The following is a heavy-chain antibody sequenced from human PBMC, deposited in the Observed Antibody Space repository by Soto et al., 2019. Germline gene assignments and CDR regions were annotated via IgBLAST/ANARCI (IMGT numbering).Heavy chain of an antibody. CDR2: IYHSGST. CDR3: ARRYGGNFDY. V-gene: IGHV4-59*01. Sequence: SETLSLTCTVSGGSMNNNYWSWIRQPPGKRLEWIGYIYHSGSTNYNPSLKSRVTISVDTSKNQFSLKLTSVTAADTAVYYCARRYGGNFDYWGQGTLVTVSS. J-gene: IGHJ4*02. D-gene: IGHD1-26*01. CDR1: GGSMNNNY.